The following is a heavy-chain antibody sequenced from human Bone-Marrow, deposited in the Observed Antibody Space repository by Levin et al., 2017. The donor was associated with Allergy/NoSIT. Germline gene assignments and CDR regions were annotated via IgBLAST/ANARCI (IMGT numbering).Heavy chain of an antibody. Sequence: SVKVSCKASGGTFSSYTISWVRQAPGQGLEWMGRIIPILGIANYAQKFQGRVTITADKSTSTAYMELSSLRSEDTAVYYCHSTAAGPDWYFDLWGRGTLVTVSS. CDR3: HSTAAGPDWYFDL. CDR2: IIPILGIA. CDR1: GGTFSSYT. D-gene: IGHD6-13*01. J-gene: IGHJ2*01. V-gene: IGHV1-69*02.